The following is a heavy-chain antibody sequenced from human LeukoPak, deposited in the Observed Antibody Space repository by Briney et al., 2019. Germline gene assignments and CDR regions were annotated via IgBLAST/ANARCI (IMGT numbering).Heavy chain of an antibody. CDR1: GGSFSGYY. D-gene: IGHD2/OR15-2a*01. CDR3: ARESNINNWFDP. V-gene: IGHV4-34*01. Sequence: SETLSLTCAVYGGSFSGYYWSWIRQPPGKGLEWIGEINHSGSTNYNPSLKSRVTISVDTSKNQFSLKLSSVTAADTAVYYCARESNINNWFDPWGQGTLVTVSS. CDR2: INHSGST. J-gene: IGHJ5*02.